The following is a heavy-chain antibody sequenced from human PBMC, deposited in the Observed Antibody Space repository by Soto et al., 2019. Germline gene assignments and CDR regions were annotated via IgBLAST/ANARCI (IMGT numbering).Heavy chain of an antibody. CDR2: ISSSSSTI. D-gene: IGHD6-19*01. J-gene: IGHJ3*02. CDR1: GFTFSSYS. Sequence: PGGSLRLSCAASGFTFSSYSMNWVRQAPGKGLEWVSYISSSSSTIYYADSVKGRFTISRDNAKSSLYLQMNSLRDEDTAVYYCAGDQQWLVPFDAFDIWGQGTMVTVSS. V-gene: IGHV3-48*02. CDR3: AGDQQWLVPFDAFDI.